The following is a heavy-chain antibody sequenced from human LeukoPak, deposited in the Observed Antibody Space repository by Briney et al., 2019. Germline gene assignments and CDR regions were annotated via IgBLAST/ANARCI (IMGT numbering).Heavy chain of an antibody. CDR2: ISSSGSTI. V-gene: IGHV3-48*03. Sequence: PVWSLTLSCAASGFAFSTYAMNWVRQAPGPGLEGVSYISSSGSTIYYADSVKGRFTISRDNAKNSLYLQMNSLRAEDAAVYYCAEFGITMIGGVWGKGTTVTISS. CDR3: AEFGITMIGGV. CDR1: GFAFSTYA. J-gene: IGHJ6*04. D-gene: IGHD3-10*02.